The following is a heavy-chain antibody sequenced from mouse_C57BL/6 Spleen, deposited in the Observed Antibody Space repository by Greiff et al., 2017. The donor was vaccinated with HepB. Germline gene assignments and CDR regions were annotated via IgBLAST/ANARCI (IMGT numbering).Heavy chain of an antibody. CDR1: GFTFSDYY. CDR2: ISNGGGST. CDR3: ASTYGYDGMDY. J-gene: IGHJ4*01. V-gene: IGHV5-12*01. Sequence: EVKLMESGGGLVQPGGSLKLSCAASGFTFSDYYMYWVRQTPEKRLEWVAYISNGGGSTYYPDTVKGRFTISRDNAKNTLYLQMSRLKSEDTAMYYCASTYGYDGMDYWGQGTSVTVSS. D-gene: IGHD2-2*01.